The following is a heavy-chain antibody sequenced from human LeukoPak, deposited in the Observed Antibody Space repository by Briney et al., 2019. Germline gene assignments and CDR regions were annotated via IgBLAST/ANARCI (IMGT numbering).Heavy chain of an antibody. CDR3: AKEVTIFGVHHGMDV. D-gene: IGHD3-3*01. CDR2: ISSSSSYI. V-gene: IGHV3-21*04. CDR1: GFTFSSYS. Sequence: PGGSLRLSCAASGFTFSSYSMNWVRQAPGKGLEWVSSISSSSSYIYYADSVKGRFTISRDNSKNTLYLQMNSLRAEDTAVYYCAKEVTIFGVHHGMDVWGQGTTVTVSS. J-gene: IGHJ6*02.